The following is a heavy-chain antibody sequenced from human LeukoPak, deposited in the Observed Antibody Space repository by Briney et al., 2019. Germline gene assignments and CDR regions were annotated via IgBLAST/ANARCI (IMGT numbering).Heavy chain of an antibody. D-gene: IGHD6-13*01. CDR2: ISSSSSYI. CDR1: GFTFSSYS. Sequence: GGSLRLSCAASGFTFSSYSMNWVRQAPGKGLGWVSSISSSSSYICYADSVKGRFTISRDNAKNSLYLQMNSLRAEDTAVYYCARDGYSSSWTYNWFDPWGQGTLVTVSS. J-gene: IGHJ5*02. V-gene: IGHV3-21*01. CDR3: ARDGYSSSWTYNWFDP.